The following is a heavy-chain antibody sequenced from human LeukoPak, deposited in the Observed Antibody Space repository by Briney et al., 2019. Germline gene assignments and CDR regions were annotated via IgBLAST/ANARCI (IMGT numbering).Heavy chain of an antibody. CDR2: VNPDGSST. D-gene: IGHD3-16*01. CDR1: GFTFSRYW. CDR3: ARGGSYGDY. V-gene: IGHV3-74*01. J-gene: IGHJ4*02. Sequence: GGSLRLSCAASGFTFSRYWMHWVRQVPGKGLGWVSRVNPDGSSTTYADRVKGGFTNSRDNAKKTLYLQMNRLRAEDTAVYYCARGGSYGDYWGQGILVTVSS.